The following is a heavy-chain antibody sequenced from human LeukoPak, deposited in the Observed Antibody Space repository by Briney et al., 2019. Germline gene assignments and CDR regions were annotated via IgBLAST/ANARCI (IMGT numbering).Heavy chain of an antibody. Sequence: GASVKVSCKASGYTFTSYGISWVRQAPGQGLEWMGWISAYNGNTNYAQKLQGRVTMTTDTSTSTAYMELRSLRSDDTAVYYCAREFESWVGATTFVYWGQETLVTVAS. J-gene: IGHJ4*02. CDR2: ISAYNGNT. D-gene: IGHD1-26*01. CDR1: GYTFTSYG. CDR3: AREFESWVGATTFVY. V-gene: IGHV1-18*01.